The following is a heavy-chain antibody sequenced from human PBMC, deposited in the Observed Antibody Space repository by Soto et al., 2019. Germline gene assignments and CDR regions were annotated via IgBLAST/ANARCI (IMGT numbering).Heavy chain of an antibody. V-gene: IGHV3-73*01. D-gene: IGHD3-16*01. J-gene: IGHJ4*02. Sequence: EVLLVESGGGLVQPGGSLKLSCAGSGFTFSDSAIHWVRQAPGKGLEWVGRIRTKPNNYATAYGASVTGRFIISRDDSKNTAYLQMNSLKTEDTAMYFCSRHVIGAGGSFDYWGQGTLVTVSS. CDR2: IRTKPNNYAT. CDR3: SRHVIGAGGSFDY. CDR1: GFTFSDSA.